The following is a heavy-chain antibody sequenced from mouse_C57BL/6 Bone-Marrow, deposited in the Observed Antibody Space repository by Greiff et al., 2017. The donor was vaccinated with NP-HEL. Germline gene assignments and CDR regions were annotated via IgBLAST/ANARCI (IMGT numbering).Heavy chain of an antibody. J-gene: IGHJ3*01. V-gene: IGHV1-81*01. CDR3: ATLYYGSSYDWFAY. CDR1: GYTFTSYG. D-gene: IGHD1-1*01. CDR2: IYPRSGNT. Sequence: VQLVESGAELARPGASVKLSCKASGYTFTSYGIRWVKQRTGQGLEWIGEIYPRSGNTYYNEKFKGKATLTADKSSSTAYMELRSLTSEDSAVYFCATLYYGSSYDWFAYWGQGTLVTVSA.